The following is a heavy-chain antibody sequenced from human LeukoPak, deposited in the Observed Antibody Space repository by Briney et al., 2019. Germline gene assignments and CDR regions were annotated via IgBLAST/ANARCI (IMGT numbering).Heavy chain of an antibody. CDR2: INPSGGST. CDR1: GYTFTSYY. V-gene: IGHV1-46*01. D-gene: IGHD6-13*01. CDR3: ARLRDSSDAFDI. Sequence: ASVKVSCKASGYTFTSYYMHWVRQAPGQGLEWMGIINPSGGSTSYAQKFQGRVTMTRDTSTSTVYMELSSLKASDTAMYYCARLRDSSDAFDIWGQGTMVTVSS. J-gene: IGHJ3*02.